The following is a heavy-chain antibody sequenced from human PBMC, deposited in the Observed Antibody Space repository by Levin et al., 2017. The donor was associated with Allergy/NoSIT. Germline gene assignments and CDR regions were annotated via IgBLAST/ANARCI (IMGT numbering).Heavy chain of an antibody. V-gene: IGHV5-51*01. CDR1: GYSFTSYW. J-gene: IGHJ3*02. Sequence: GESLKISCKGSGYSFTSYWIGWVRQMPGKGLEWMGIIYPGDSDTRYSSSFQGQVTISADKSISTAYLQWSSLKASDTAMYYCARQRGGSSGWYEVAFDIWGQGTMVTVSS. D-gene: IGHD6-19*01. CDR2: IYPGDSDT. CDR3: ARQRGGSSGWYEVAFDI.